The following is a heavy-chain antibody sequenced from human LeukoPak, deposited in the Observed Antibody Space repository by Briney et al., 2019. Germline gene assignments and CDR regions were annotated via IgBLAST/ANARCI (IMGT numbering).Heavy chain of an antibody. CDR3: ARRAGNSGYYSDAFDI. J-gene: IGHJ3*02. CDR2: IYPGDSLT. Sequence: GESLKISCKGSGYSFTNYWIGWVRQMPGKGPEWMGIIYPGDSLTRYSPSFQGQVTIPADTSISTAYLQWSSLKASDTAMYYCARRAGNSGYYSDAFDIWGQGTMVTVSS. D-gene: IGHD3-22*01. V-gene: IGHV5-51*01. CDR1: GYSFTNYW.